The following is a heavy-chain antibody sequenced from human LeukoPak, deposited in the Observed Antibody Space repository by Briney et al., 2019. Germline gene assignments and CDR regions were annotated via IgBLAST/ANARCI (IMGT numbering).Heavy chain of an antibody. V-gene: IGHV4-34*01. CDR1: GVSFDDYY. CDR2: INHSGYT. J-gene: IGHJ4*02. CDR3: TRMTTGHDY. D-gene: IGHD4-17*01. Sequence: PSETLSLTCAVSGVSFDDYYWSWVRQTPGKGLEWIGEINHSGYTNDSPSLKSRVTLSIDTSRKQFSLNLRSVTVADTGIYYCTRMTTGHDYWGQGTLVTVSS.